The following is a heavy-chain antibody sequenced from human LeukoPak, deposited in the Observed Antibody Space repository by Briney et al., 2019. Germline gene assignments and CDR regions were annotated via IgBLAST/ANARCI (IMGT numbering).Heavy chain of an antibody. CDR3: ARVGYCSHGSCLRLDWYFDL. Sequence: SETLSLTCTVSGASISSYYWSWIRQPLGKGLEWIGYIYYSGTTNYNPSLKSRVTMSLDTSKNQFSLKLSSATAADTAVYYCARVGYCSHGSCLRLDWYFDLWGRGTLVTVSS. CDR2: IYYSGTT. V-gene: IGHV4-59*01. J-gene: IGHJ2*01. D-gene: IGHD2-15*01. CDR1: GASISSYY.